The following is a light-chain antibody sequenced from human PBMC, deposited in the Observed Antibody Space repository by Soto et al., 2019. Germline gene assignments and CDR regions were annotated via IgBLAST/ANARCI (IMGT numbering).Light chain of an antibody. Sequence: QSVLTQPPSVSAAPGQKVTISCSGSSPNIGNNIVSWYQQLPGIAPKLLIYDDNKRPSGIPDRFSGSKSGTSATLGITGLQTGDEAEYYCASWDSSLTGGVFGGGTQLTVL. J-gene: IGLJ2*01. CDR1: SPNIGNNI. CDR2: DDN. V-gene: IGLV1-51*02. CDR3: ASWDSSLTGGV.